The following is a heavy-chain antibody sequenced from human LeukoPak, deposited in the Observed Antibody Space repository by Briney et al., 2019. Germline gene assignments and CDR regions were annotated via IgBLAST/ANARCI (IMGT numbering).Heavy chain of an antibody. CDR3: ARDPDFYGSGSYYKVNWFDP. V-gene: IGHV3-11*01. CDR1: GFTFSDYY. Sequence: SGGSLRLSCAASGFTFSDYYMSWIRQAPGKGLEWVSYISSSGSTIYYADSVKGRFTISRDNAKNSLYLQMNSLRAEDTAVYYCARDPDFYGSGSYYKVNWFDPWGQGTLVTVSS. D-gene: IGHD3-10*01. J-gene: IGHJ5*02. CDR2: ISSSGSTI.